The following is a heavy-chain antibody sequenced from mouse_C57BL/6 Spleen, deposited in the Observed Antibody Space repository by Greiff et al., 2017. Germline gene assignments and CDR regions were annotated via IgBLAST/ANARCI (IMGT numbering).Heavy chain of an antibody. D-gene: IGHD2-4*01. J-gene: IGHJ4*01. CDR1: GYAFSSYW. Sequence: VQLQQSGAELVKPGASVKISCKASGYAFSSYWMNWVKQRPGKGLEWIGQIYPGDGDTTYNGKFKGKATLTADKSSSTAYMQLSSLTSEVSAVYFCASDDYDYYARDYWGQGTSVTVSS. CDR3: ASDDYDYYARDY. CDR2: IYPGDGDT. V-gene: IGHV1-80*01.